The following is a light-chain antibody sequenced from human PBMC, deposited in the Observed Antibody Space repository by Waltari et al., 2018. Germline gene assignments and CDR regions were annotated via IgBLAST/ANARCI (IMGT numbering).Light chain of an antibody. CDR2: GNT. V-gene: IGLV1-40*01. Sequence: QSVLTQPPSVSGAPGQRVTISCTGSSSNIGAGYDVHWYQQLPGTAPKLLICGNTHRPSGVPARFACSSSGTSASRAITWLQAEDEADYYCQSYDSSLSGGVFGGGTKLTVL. J-gene: IGLJ2*01. CDR1: SSNIGAGYD. CDR3: QSYDSSLSGGV.